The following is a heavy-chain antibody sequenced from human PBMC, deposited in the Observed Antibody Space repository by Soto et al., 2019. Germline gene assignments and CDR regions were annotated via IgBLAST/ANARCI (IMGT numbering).Heavy chain of an antibody. V-gene: IGHV1-18*01. D-gene: IGHD3-10*01. CDR2: ISAYNGNT. J-gene: IGHJ4*02. CDR3: ARALGKYYCALTTPQLDY. CDR1: GYTFTSYG. Sequence: GASVKVSCKASGYTFTSYGISWVRQAPGQGLEWMGWISAYNGNTNYAQKLQGRVTMTTDTSTSTAYMELRSLRSDDTAVYYCARALGKYYCALTTPQLDYWGQGTLVTVSS.